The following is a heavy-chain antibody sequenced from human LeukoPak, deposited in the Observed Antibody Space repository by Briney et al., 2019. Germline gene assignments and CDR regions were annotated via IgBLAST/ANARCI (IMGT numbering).Heavy chain of an antibody. V-gene: IGHV4-39*01. CDR1: GGSISSSSYY. CDR3: ARMGPIFWSGYSDYGMDV. Sequence: SETLSLTCTVSGGSISSSSYYWGWIRQPPGKGLEWIGSIYYSGSTYYNPSLKSRVTISVDTSKNQFSLKLSSVTAADTAVYYCARMGPIFWSGYSDYGMDVWGQGTTVTVSS. J-gene: IGHJ6*02. CDR2: IYYSGST. D-gene: IGHD3-3*01.